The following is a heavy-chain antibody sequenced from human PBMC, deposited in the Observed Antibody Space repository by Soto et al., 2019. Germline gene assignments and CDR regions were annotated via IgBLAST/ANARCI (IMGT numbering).Heavy chain of an antibody. D-gene: IGHD7-27*01. Sequence: GGSLRLSCAASGFTFSSYAMSWVRQAPGKGLEWVSAISGSGGSTYYADSVKGRFTISRDNSKNTLYLQMNSLRAEDTAVYYCAEDSAAGGTDGELGIGTGFDFWGQGTLVTVSS. CDR3: AEDSAAGGTDGELGIGTGFDF. J-gene: IGHJ4*02. V-gene: IGHV3-23*01. CDR2: ISGSGGST. CDR1: GFTFSSYA.